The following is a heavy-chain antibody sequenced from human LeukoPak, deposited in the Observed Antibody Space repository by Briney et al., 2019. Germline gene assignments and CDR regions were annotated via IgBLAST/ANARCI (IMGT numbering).Heavy chain of an antibody. CDR1: GGTFSSYA. CDR2: IIPILGIA. V-gene: IGHV1-69*04. CDR3: ARDIEERWNWNVRLRRSVGIDY. D-gene: IGHD1-1*01. J-gene: IGHJ4*02. Sequence: GASVKVSCKASGGTFSSYAISWVRQAPGQGLEWMGRIIPILGIANYAQKFQGRVTITADKSTSTAYMELSSLRSEDTAVYYCARDIEERWNWNVRLRRSVGIDYWGQGTLVTVSS.